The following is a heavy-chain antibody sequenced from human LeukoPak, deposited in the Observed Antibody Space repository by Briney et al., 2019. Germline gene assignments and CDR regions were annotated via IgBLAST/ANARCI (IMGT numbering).Heavy chain of an antibody. J-gene: IGHJ4*02. CDR1: GYTFTSYG. D-gene: IGHD3-10*01. V-gene: IGHV1-18*01. CDR2: ISAYNGNT. Sequence: ASVKVSCKASGYTFTSYGISWVRQAPGQGREWMGWISAYNGNTNYAQKLQGRVTMTTDTSTSTAYMELRSLRSDDTAVYYCAREAQAGSYSLYYFDYWGQGTLVTVSS. CDR3: AREAQAGSYSLYYFDY.